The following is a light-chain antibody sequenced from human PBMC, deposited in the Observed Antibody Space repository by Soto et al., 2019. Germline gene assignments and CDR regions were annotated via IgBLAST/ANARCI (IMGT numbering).Light chain of an antibody. Sequence: QSALTQPASVSXSPGQSITISCTGTSSDVGGYNYVSWYQQHPGKAPKLKIYDVSNRPSGVSNRFSGSKSGNTASLTISGLQAEDEADYYCSSYTSSSTLLYVFGTGTKLTVL. CDR2: DVS. V-gene: IGLV2-14*01. J-gene: IGLJ1*01. CDR1: SSDVGGYNY. CDR3: SSYTSSSTLLYV.